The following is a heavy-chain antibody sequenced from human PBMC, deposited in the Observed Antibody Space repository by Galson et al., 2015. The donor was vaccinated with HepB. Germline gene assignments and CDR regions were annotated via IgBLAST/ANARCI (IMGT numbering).Heavy chain of an antibody. D-gene: IGHD6-13*01. CDR1: GYTFTSYA. CDR3: ARGWLASSWYAGEVGWFDP. J-gene: IGHJ5*02. CDR2: INAGNGNT. Sequence: SVKVSCKASGYTFTSYAMHWVRQAPGQRLEWMGWINAGNGNTKYSQKFQGRVAITRDTSASTAYMELSSLRSEDTAVYYCARGWLASSWYAGEVGWFDPWGQGTLVTVSS. V-gene: IGHV1-3*01.